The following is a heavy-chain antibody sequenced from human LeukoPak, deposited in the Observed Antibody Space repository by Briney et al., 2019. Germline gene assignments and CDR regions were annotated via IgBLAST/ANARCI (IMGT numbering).Heavy chain of an antibody. J-gene: IGHJ6*03. CDR3: AREKVASYYYYMDV. CDR1: GFTFSSYW. D-gene: IGHD2-15*01. Sequence: GGSLRLSCAASGFTFSSYWMHWVRQAPGKGLVWVSRINSDGSSTSYADSVKGRFTISRDNAKNTLYLQMNSLRAEDTAVYYCAREKVASYYYYMDVWGKGTTVTISS. V-gene: IGHV3-74*01. CDR2: INSDGSST.